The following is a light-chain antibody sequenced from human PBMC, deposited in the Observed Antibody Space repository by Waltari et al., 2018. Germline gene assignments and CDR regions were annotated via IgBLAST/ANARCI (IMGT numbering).Light chain of an antibody. CDR2: WAS. CDR3: QQYFTTPT. CDR1: QSVLYSSNNKNY. V-gene: IGKV4-1*01. J-gene: IGKJ4*01. Sequence: DLVMTQSPASLAVSLGERATINCKSSQSVLYSSNNKNYLAWYQQKPGQPPKLLIYWASTRESGVPDRFSGSGSGTDFTLTISSLQAEDVAVYYCQQYFTTPTFGGGTKVEIK.